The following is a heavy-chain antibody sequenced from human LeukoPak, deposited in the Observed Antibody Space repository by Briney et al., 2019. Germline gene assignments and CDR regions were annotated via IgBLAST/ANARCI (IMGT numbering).Heavy chain of an antibody. Sequence: GGSLRLSCAASGFTFSSYAMHWVRQAPGKGLEWVAVISYDGSNKYYADSVKGRFTISRDNSKNTLYLQMNSLRAEDTAVYYCADSVALGYWGQGTLVTVSS. J-gene: IGHJ4*02. CDR3: ADSVALGY. CDR1: GFTFSSYA. D-gene: IGHD6-19*01. CDR2: ISYDGSNK. V-gene: IGHV3-30*04.